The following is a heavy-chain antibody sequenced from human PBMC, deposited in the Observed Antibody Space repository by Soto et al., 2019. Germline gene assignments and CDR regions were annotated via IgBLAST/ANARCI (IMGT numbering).Heavy chain of an antibody. Sequence: QVQLVQSGAEVKKPGSLVKVSCKASGGTFSSYAISWVRQAPGQGLEWMGGIIPIFGTANYAQKFQGRVTITADESTSTAYMELSSLRSEDTAVYYCASGEGYCSSTSCSTNYYYYGMDVWGQGTTVTVSS. V-gene: IGHV1-69*01. CDR3: ASGEGYCSSTSCSTNYYYYGMDV. J-gene: IGHJ6*02. CDR1: GGTFSSYA. D-gene: IGHD2-2*01. CDR2: IIPIFGTA.